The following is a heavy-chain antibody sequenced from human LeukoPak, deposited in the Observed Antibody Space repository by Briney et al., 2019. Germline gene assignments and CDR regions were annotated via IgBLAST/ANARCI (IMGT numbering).Heavy chain of an antibody. Sequence: PGGSLRLSCAASGFTFSSYSMNWVRQAPGKGLEWVSAISGSGGSTYYADSVKGRFTISRDNSKNTLYLQMNSLRAEDTAVYYCAKVYSSSWDFDYWGQGTLVTVSS. CDR2: ISGSGGST. J-gene: IGHJ4*02. CDR3: AKVYSSSWDFDY. D-gene: IGHD6-13*01. V-gene: IGHV3-23*01. CDR1: GFTFSSYS.